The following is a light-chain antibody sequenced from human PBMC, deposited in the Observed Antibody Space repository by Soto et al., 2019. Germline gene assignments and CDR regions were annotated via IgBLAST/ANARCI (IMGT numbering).Light chain of an antibody. J-gene: IGLJ2*01. Sequence: QSALTQPASVSGSPGQSITISCTGTSSDVGDYNYVSWCQQHPGKVPKLVIYDVSNRPAGVSNRFSGSKSGNTASLAISGLQAEDEAGYYCSSYTSSSTLVVFGGGTKLTVL. V-gene: IGLV2-14*01. CDR1: SSDVGDYNY. CDR3: SSYTSSSTLVV. CDR2: DVS.